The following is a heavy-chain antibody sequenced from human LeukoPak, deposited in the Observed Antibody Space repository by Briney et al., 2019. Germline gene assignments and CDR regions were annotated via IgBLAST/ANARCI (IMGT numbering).Heavy chain of an antibody. J-gene: IGHJ4*02. CDR1: GDSVSSNSDA. D-gene: IGHD6-13*01. Sequence: PSQTLSLTCAISGDSVSSNSDAWNWIRQSPSRGLEWLGRTYYRSKWYNDYAASVKSRISINPGTSKNQFSLQLNSVTAEDSAVYYCARSAAGTVDYWGQGTLVTVSS. CDR3: ARSAAGTVDY. V-gene: IGHV6-1*01. CDR2: TYYRSKWYN.